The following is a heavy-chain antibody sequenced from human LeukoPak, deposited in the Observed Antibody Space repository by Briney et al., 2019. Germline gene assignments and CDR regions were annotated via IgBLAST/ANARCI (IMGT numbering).Heavy chain of an antibody. CDR3: ARDGLSGDQAFDAFDI. J-gene: IGHJ3*02. CDR2: IRSSGSNM. V-gene: IGHV3-48*03. Sequence: GGSLRLXCAASGLTFRSYEMSWVRQAPGKGLEWIAYIRSSGSNMYYADSVRGRFSISRDNAKDSLYLQMNSLRAEDTAIYYCARDGLSGDQAFDAFDIWGQGTMVTVSS. D-gene: IGHD1-26*01. CDR1: GLTFRSYE.